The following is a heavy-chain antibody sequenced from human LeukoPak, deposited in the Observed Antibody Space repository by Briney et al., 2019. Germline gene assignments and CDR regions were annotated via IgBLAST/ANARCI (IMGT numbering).Heavy chain of an antibody. J-gene: IGHJ4*02. CDR2: ISSSSSYI. CDR3: ARAEYYYDSSGYTFFDY. V-gene: IGHV3-21*01. D-gene: IGHD3-22*01. CDR1: GFTFSSYS. Sequence: GGSLRLSCAASGFTFSSYSMNWVRQAPGKGLEWVSSISSSSSYIYYADSVKGRFTISRDNAKNSLYLQMNSLRAEDTAVYYCARAEYYYDSSGYTFFDYWGQGTLVTVYS.